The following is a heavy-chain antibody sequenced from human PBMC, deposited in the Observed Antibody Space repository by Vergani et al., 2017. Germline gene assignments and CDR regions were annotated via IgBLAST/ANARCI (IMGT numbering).Heavy chain of an antibody. V-gene: IGHV1-3*01. CDR1: GYTFTGYY. CDR3: ARTELAIEMGFDY. J-gene: IGHJ4*02. Sequence: QVQLVQSGAEVKKPGASVKVSCKASGYTFTGYYMHWVRQAPGQRLEWMGWVNAGNGNTKYSQKFQGRVTITRDTSASTAYMELSSLRSEDTAVLYCARTELAIEMGFDYWGQGTLVTVSA. D-gene: IGHD1-1*01. CDR2: VNAGNGNT.